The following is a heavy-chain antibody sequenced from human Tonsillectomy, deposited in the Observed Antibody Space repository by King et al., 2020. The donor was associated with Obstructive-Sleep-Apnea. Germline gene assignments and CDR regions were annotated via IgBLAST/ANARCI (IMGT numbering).Heavy chain of an antibody. Sequence: VQLVESGGGLVKPGGSLRLSCVASGFTFSNAWMSWVRQAPGKGLEWVGRVKSRTDGGTTDYAEPVKGRFTISRDDSRNTLYLQMNSLKTEDTAVYYCTEQASGYSSAWGQGTLVTVSS. CDR2: VKSRTDGGTT. CDR1: GFTFSNAW. J-gene: IGHJ5*02. D-gene: IGHD6-19*01. V-gene: IGHV3-15*01. CDR3: TEQASGYSSA.